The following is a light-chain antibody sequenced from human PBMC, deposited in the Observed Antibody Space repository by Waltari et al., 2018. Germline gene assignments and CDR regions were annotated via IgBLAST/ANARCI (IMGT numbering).Light chain of an antibody. CDR3: TSYTTTRLT. V-gene: IGLV2-14*01. CDR1: DSDLGPYNY. Sequence: QSAPTQPASVSGSPGQSITISCTGIDSDLGPYNYVSWYLQTPGKAPEFIIYDFTSRPPGVSSRFSGSKSGNTASLTISWLQAEDEGHYYCTSYTTTRLTFGGGTKLTV. CDR2: DFT. J-gene: IGLJ2*01.